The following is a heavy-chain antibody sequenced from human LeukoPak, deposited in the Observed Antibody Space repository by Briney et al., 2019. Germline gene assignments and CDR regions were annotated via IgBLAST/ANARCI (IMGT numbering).Heavy chain of an antibody. CDR3: ARGAPPQN. J-gene: IGHJ4*02. V-gene: IGHV4-59*01. CDR1: GGSISTYY. Sequence: PSETLSLTCTVSGGSISTYYWNWIRQPPGKGLEWIGYIFYSGSTNYNPSLRSRVTMSVDTSKNQFSLELNSVTAADTAVYYCARGAPPQNWGQGTLVTVSS. CDR2: IFYSGST.